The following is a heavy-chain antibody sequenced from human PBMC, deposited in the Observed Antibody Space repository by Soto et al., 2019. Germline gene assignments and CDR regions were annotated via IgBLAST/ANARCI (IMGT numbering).Heavy chain of an antibody. D-gene: IGHD2-15*01. CDR3: AKVLRLGYCGGGSCYFSGYFDH. Sequence: HPGGSLRLSCAASGFTFSSYAMSWVRQAPGKGLEWVSDISDSGGSTFYADSVKARFIISRDNSKNTLYLQMNSLGAEDTAVYYCAKVLRLGYCGGGSCYFSGYFDHWGQGTLVTVSS. CDR1: GFTFSSYA. V-gene: IGHV3-23*01. J-gene: IGHJ4*02. CDR2: ISDSGGST.